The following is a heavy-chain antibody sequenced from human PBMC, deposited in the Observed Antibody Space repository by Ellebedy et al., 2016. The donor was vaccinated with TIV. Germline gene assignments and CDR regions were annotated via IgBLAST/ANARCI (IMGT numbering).Heavy chain of an antibody. J-gene: IGHJ4*02. V-gene: IGHV3-13*01. CDR2: ITSARDT. D-gene: IGHD5-24*01. Sequence: GESLKISCAASGFTFSSHDMHWVRQPTGKGLEWVSGITSARDTYYLGSVKGRFIISRDSAKNSLYLQMNSLRAEDTAVYYCARATSGFDYWGQGTLVTVSS. CDR1: GFTFSSHD. CDR3: ARATSGFDY.